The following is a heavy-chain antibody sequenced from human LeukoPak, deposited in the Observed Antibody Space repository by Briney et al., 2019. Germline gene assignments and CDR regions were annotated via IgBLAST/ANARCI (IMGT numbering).Heavy chain of an antibody. CDR1: GFTVSSNY. CDR3: ASVLAVAHLPLAFDI. CDR2: LYRGGST. V-gene: IGHV3-53*01. Sequence: GGSLRLSCAASGFTVSSNYMTWVRQAPGKGLEWVSVLYRGGSTYYADSVKGRFTISRDNSKNTLYLQMNSLRAEDTAVYDCASVLAVAHLPLAFDIWGQGTVVTVSS. D-gene: IGHD6-19*01. J-gene: IGHJ3*02.